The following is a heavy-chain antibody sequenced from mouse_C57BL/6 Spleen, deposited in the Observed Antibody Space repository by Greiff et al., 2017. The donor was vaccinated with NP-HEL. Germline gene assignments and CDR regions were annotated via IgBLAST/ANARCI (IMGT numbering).Heavy chain of an antibody. D-gene: IGHD1-1*01. V-gene: IGHV5-17*01. Sequence: EVHLVESGGGLVKPGGSLKLSCAASGFTFSDYGMHWVRQAPEQGLEWVAYISSGSSTIYYADTVKGRFTISRDNAKNTLFLQMTSLRSEDTAMYYCARYYGYAMDYWGQGTSVTVSS. CDR2: ISSGSSTI. J-gene: IGHJ4*01. CDR1: GFTFSDYG. CDR3: ARYYGYAMDY.